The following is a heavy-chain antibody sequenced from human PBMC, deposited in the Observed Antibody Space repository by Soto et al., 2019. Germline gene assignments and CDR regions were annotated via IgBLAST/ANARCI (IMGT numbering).Heavy chain of an antibody. CDR1: GFTFSSYA. CDR3: TKDSRVTMVRGVIIPPGY. V-gene: IGHV3-23*01. J-gene: IGHJ4*02. CDR2: ISGSDDTT. D-gene: IGHD3-10*01. Sequence: GGSRRLSCTASGFTFSSYAMSWVRQAPGKGLEWVAAISGSDDTTYYADSVKGRFTISRDNSKNTLYLQMNSLRAEDTAVYYCTKDSRVTMVRGVIIPPGYWGQGTLVTVSS.